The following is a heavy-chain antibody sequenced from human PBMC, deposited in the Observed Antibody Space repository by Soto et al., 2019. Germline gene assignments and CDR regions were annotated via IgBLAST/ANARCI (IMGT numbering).Heavy chain of an antibody. CDR3: ARSILGGYDFSSPRGNPDYYYYYGMDV. CDR2: IIPIFGTA. V-gene: IGHV1-69*13. CDR1: GGTFSSYA. Sequence: ASVKVSCKASGGTFSSYAISWVRQAPGQGLEWMGGIIPIFGTANYAQKFQGRVTITADESTSTAYMELSSLRSEDTAVYYCARSILGGYDFSSPRGNPDYYYYYGMDVWGQGTTVTVSS. D-gene: IGHD3-3*01. J-gene: IGHJ6*02.